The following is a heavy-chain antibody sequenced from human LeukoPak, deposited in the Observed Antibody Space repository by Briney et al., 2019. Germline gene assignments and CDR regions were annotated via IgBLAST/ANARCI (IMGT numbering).Heavy chain of an antibody. CDR2: ISYDGSNK. CDR3: ARDVYIAARLEPYYFDY. J-gene: IGHJ4*02. Sequence: GGSLRLSCAASGFTFDDYAMHWVRQAPGKGLEWVAVISYDGSNKYYADSVKGRFTISRDNSKNTLYLQMNSLRAEDTAVYYCARDVYIAARLEPYYFDYWGQGTLVTVSS. CDR1: GFTFDDYA. V-gene: IGHV3-30-3*01. D-gene: IGHD6-6*01.